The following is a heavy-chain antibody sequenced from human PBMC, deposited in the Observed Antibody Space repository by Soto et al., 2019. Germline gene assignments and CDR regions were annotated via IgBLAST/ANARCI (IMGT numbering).Heavy chain of an antibody. Sequence: GGSLRLSCAASGFTFSSYSMNWVRQTPGKGLEWVSSISSSSSYIYYADSVKGRFTISRDNAKNSLYLQMNSLRAEDTAVYYCARDRGRPYYDFWSGPYYYGMDVWGQGTTVTVSS. D-gene: IGHD3-3*01. V-gene: IGHV3-21*01. CDR2: ISSSSSYI. J-gene: IGHJ6*02. CDR3: ARDRGRPYYDFWSGPYYYGMDV. CDR1: GFTFSSYS.